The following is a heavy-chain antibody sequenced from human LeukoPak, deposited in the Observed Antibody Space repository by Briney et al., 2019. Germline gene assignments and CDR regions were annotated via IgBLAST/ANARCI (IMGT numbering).Heavy chain of an antibody. D-gene: IGHD2-15*01. Sequence: PGGSLRLSCAASRFTFINFAMSWVRQAPGKGLEWVSTITGNGHSTYYADSVPGRFTISRDNAKNSLYLQMNSLRAEDTAVYYCARAAGYHFDYWGQGTLVTVSS. V-gene: IGHV3-23*01. CDR1: RFTFINFA. CDR2: ITGNGHST. J-gene: IGHJ4*02. CDR3: ARAAGYHFDY.